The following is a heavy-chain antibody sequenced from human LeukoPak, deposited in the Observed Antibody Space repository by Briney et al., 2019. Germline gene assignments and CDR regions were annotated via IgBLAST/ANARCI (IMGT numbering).Heavy chain of an antibody. Sequence: ASVKVSCKASGYTFTSYGISWVRQAPGQGLEWMGWISAYNGNTKYAQKLQGRVTMTTDTSTSTVYMELRSLRSDDTAVYYCARDEEGYSSGGSCYLVSGYWGQGTLVTVST. J-gene: IGHJ4*02. CDR3: ARDEEGYSSGGSCYLVSGY. D-gene: IGHD2-15*01. V-gene: IGHV1-18*01. CDR2: ISAYNGNT. CDR1: GYTFTSYG.